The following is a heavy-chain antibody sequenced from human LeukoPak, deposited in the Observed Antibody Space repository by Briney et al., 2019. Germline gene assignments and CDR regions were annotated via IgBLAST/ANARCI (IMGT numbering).Heavy chain of an antibody. CDR3: ARDGIAATPYYYYGMDV. J-gene: IGHJ6*02. CDR2: IYSGGST. CDR1: GFTVSINY. Sequence: GGSLRLSCAASGFTVSINYMSWVRQAPGKGLEWVSVIYSGGSTYYADSVKGRFTISRDNSKNTLYLQMNSLRAEDTAVYYCARDGIAATPYYYYGMDVWGQGTTVTVSS. D-gene: IGHD6-25*01. V-gene: IGHV3-66*01.